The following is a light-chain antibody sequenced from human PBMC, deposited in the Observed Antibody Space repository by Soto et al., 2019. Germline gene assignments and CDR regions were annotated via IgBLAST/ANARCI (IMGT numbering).Light chain of an antibody. Sequence: QSALTQRASVSGSPGQSITLSCTGTSSDIGRYDYVSWYQRHPGKAPKLIIYDVNNRPSGVSNRFSGSKSGNTASLTISGLQAEDEADYYCTSYASGSSHVVFGGGTQLTVL. J-gene: IGLJ2*01. CDR3: TSYASGSSHVV. CDR1: SSDIGRYDY. CDR2: DVN. V-gene: IGLV2-14*01.